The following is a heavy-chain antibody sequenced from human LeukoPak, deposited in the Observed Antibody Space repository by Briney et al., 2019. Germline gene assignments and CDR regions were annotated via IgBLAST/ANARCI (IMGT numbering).Heavy chain of an antibody. J-gene: IGHJ4*02. CDR2: IIPIFGTA. D-gene: IGHD6-19*01. V-gene: IGHV1-69*06. CDR1: GGTLSSYA. CDR3: ASPSGGWLVEDY. Sequence: ASVKVSCKASGGTLSSYAISWVRQAPGQGLEWMGRIIPIFGTANYAQKFQGRVTITADKSTSTAYMELSSLRSEDTAVYYCASPSGGWLVEDYWGQGTLVTVSS.